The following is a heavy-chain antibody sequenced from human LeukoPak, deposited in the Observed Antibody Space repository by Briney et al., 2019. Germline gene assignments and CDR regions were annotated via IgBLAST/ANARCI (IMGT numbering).Heavy chain of an antibody. Sequence: ASVKVSCKASGYTFTSYYMHWVRQAPGQGLEWMGIINPSGGSTSYAQKFQGRVTMTRDMSTSTVYMELSSLRSADTALYYCAREIGPIQLHLWGSAFDYWGQGSLVTVSS. CDR3: AREIGPIQLHLWGSAFDY. V-gene: IGHV1-46*01. D-gene: IGHD5-18*01. J-gene: IGHJ4*02. CDR2: INPSGGST. CDR1: GYTFTSYY.